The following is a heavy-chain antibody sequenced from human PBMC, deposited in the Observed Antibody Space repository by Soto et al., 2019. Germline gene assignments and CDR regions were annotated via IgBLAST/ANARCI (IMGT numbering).Heavy chain of an antibody. J-gene: IGHJ4*02. D-gene: IGHD4-17*01. CDR1: GYTFTSYG. Sequence: QVQLVQSGVEVEKPGASVKVSCKASGYTFTSYGISWVRQAPGQGLEWMGWISAYNGNTNYAQKFQGRVTMTKDTSTSTAYMELRSLRFDDTAVYYCARDVPTVTTGGPDYWGQGTLVTVSS. V-gene: IGHV1-18*01. CDR3: ARDVPTVTTGGPDY. CDR2: ISAYNGNT.